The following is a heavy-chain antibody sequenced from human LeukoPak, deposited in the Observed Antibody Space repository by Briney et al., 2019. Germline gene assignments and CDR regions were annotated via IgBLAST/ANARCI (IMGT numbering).Heavy chain of an antibody. Sequence: GASVKVSCKASGYTFTSYGISWVRQAPGQGLEWMGWISAYNGNTNYAQKLQGRVTMTTDTSTSTAYMELRSLRSDDTAVYYCARDRFDYGGIYYYYYGMDVWGQGTTVTVSS. D-gene: IGHD4-23*01. CDR3: ARDRFDYGGIYYYYYGMDV. J-gene: IGHJ6*02. CDR2: ISAYNGNT. V-gene: IGHV1-18*01. CDR1: GYTFTSYG.